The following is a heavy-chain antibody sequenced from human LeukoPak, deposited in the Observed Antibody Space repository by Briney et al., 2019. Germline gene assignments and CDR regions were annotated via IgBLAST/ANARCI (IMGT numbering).Heavy chain of an antibody. V-gene: IGHV3-20*04. CDR3: AREASSYYYFDN. J-gene: IGHJ4*02. Sequence: AGSLTLSCALSGFSVDDYGMGWVRQPPGKGLEWVSAIIWIGCSTGHADSEKGRFTISRDNGKNSLYLQMNSQRAEDTALNSCAREASSYYYFDNWGQGTLVTVSS. CDR1: GFSVDDYG. CDR2: IIWIGCST. D-gene: IGHD2-15*01.